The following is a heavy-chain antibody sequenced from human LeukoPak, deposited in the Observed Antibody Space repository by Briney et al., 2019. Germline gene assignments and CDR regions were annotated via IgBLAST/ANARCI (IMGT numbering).Heavy chain of an antibody. CDR2: IYYSGST. V-gene: IGHV4-59*01. CDR3: ARATLVGAAFTV. D-gene: IGHD1-26*01. CDR1: GGSISSYY. J-gene: IGHJ4*02. Sequence: SETLSLTCTVSGGSISSYYWSWIRQPPGKGLEWIGYIYYSGSTNYNPSLKSRVTISVDTSKNQFSLKLSSVTAADTAVYYCARATLVGAAFTVWGQGTLVTVSS.